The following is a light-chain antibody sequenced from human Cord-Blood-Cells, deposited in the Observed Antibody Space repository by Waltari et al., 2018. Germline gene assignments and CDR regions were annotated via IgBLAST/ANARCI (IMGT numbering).Light chain of an antibody. CDR2: QDS. CDR1: KLGDKY. Sequence: SYELTQPPSVSVSPGQTASITCSGDKLGDKYACWYQQKPGQSPVLVIYQDSKRTSGIPERFSGSNSGNTATLTISGTQAMDEADYYCQAWDSITGVFGTGTKVTVL. CDR3: QAWDSITGV. V-gene: IGLV3-1*01. J-gene: IGLJ1*01.